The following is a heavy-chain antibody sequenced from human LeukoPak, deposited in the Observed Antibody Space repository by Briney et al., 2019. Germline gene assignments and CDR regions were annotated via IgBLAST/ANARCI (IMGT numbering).Heavy chain of an antibody. CDR1: GGSISSYY. CDR2: IYYSGST. CDR3: ARQLWFGEFPDAFDI. V-gene: IGHV4-59*08. Sequence: PSETLSLTCTVSGGSISSYYWSWIRQPPGKGLEWIGYIYYSGSTNYNPSLKSRVTISVDTSKNRFSLKLSSVTAAGTAVYYCARQLWFGEFPDAFDIWGQGTMVTVSS. J-gene: IGHJ3*02. D-gene: IGHD3-10*01.